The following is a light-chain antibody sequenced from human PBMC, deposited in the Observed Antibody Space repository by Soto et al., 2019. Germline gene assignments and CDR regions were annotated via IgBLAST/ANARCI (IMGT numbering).Light chain of an antibody. J-gene: IGKJ1*01. CDR1: QSISSY. CDR3: QQSYSTLPT. V-gene: IGKV1-39*01. Sequence: DIQMTQSPSSLSASVEDRVTITCRASQSISSYLNLYQQKPGKAPKLLIYAASSLQSGVPSKFSGSGSGTDFTLTISSLQPEDFATYYCQQSYSTLPTFGQGTKVEIK. CDR2: AAS.